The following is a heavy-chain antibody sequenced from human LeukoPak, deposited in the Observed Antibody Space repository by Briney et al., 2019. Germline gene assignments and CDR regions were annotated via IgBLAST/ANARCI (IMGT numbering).Heavy chain of an antibody. CDR3: ATNYYDSSGFDAFDI. V-gene: IGHV4-31*03. J-gene: IGHJ3*02. CDR1: GGSISSGGYY. Sequence: SETLSLTCTVSGGSISSGGYYWSWIRQHPGKGLERIGYIYYSGSTYYNPSLKSRVTTSVDTSKNQFSLKLSSVTAADTAVYYCATNYYDSSGFDAFDIWGQGTMVTVSS. D-gene: IGHD3-22*01. CDR2: IYYSGST.